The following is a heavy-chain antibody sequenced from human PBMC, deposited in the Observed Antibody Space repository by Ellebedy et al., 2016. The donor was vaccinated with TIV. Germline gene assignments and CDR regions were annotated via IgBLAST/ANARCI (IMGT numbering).Heavy chain of an antibody. CDR2: ISGSGGST. J-gene: IGHJ4*02. Sequence: GESLKISCAASGFTFSSYAMSWVRQAPGKGLEWVSAISGSGGSTYYADSVKGRFTISRDNSKNTLYLQMNSLRAEDTAVYYCAKALGSSWYEGDYWGQGTLVTVSS. V-gene: IGHV3-23*01. CDR1: GFTFSSYA. CDR3: AKALGSSWYEGDY. D-gene: IGHD6-13*01.